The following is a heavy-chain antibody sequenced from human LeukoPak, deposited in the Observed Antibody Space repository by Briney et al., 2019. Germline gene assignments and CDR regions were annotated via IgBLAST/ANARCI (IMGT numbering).Heavy chain of an antibody. CDR3: ARDISNWNDGWFDP. CDR1: GYTVTDYY. Sequence: GASVKVSCKASGYTVTDYYINWVRQAPGQGLEWIGWINPNSGDTNYAQKFQDRVTMTRDTSISTAYMELSRLRSDDTAVYYCARDISNWNDGWFDPWGQGTLVTVSS. D-gene: IGHD1-20*01. CDR2: INPNSGDT. J-gene: IGHJ5*02. V-gene: IGHV1-2*02.